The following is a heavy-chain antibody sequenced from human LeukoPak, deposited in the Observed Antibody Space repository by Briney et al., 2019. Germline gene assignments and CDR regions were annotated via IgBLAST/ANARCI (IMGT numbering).Heavy chain of an antibody. J-gene: IGHJ4*02. CDR1: GYSFTGYW. Sequence: GESLKISCKGSGYSFTGYWISWVRQMPGKGLEWMGRIDPSDSYTNFSPSFQGHVTISVDKSISTAYLQWSSLKPSDTAMYYCARRDRYSWYSFDYWGQGTLVTVSS. D-gene: IGHD6-13*01. CDR2: IDPSDSYT. CDR3: ARRDRYSWYSFDY. V-gene: IGHV5-10-1*01.